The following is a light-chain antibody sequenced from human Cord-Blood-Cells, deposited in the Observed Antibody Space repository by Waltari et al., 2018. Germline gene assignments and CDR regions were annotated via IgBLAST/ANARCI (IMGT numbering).Light chain of an antibody. CDR2: DAS. J-gene: IGKJ1*01. Sequence: ETVLPQSPATLSLSPGDSATLACRASQRVSSYLAWYQQKPGQAPRLLIYDASNRATGIPARFSGSGSGTDFTLTISSLEPEDFAVYYCQQRSNWPPWTFGQGTKVEIK. CDR3: QQRSNWPPWT. CDR1: QRVSSY. V-gene: IGKV3-11*01.